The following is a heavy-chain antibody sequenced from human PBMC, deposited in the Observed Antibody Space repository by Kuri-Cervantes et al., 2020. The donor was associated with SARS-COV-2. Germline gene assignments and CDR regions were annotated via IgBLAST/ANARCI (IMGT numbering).Heavy chain of an antibody. CDR1: GFTFSGHW. J-gene: IGHJ4*02. CDR2: INPDGSYT. D-gene: IGHD5-18*01. CDR3: ARDNIQGFDY. V-gene: IGHV3-74*01. Sequence: GESLKISCAASGFTFSGHWIHWVRQAPGKGLVWVSRINPDGSYTNNADSVKGRFTLSRDNAKNMLFLQMNSLRAEDTAVYYCARDNIQGFDYWGQGTLVTVSS.